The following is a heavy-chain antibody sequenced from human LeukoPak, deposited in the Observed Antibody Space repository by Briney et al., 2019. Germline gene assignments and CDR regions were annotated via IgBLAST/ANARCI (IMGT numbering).Heavy chain of an antibody. CDR1: GFTFSSYG. D-gene: IGHD6-13*01. J-gene: IGHJ4*02. CDR3: ARRSSSWYGLYFDY. Sequence: GGSLRLSCAASGFTFSSYGMHWVRQAPGKGLEWVAVIWYDESNKYYADSVKGRFTISRDNSKNTLYLQMNSLRAEDTAVYYCARRSSSWYGLYFDYWGQGTLVTVSS. V-gene: IGHV3-33*01. CDR2: IWYDESNK.